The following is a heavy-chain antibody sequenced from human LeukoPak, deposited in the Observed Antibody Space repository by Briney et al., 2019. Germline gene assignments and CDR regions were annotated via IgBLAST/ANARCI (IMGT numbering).Heavy chain of an antibody. Sequence: WETLSLTCTVSGGFISSYYWSWIRHPPGKGLVWIGYIYYSASTNYNPSLKSRVTISVDTSKNQFSLKLSSVTAADTAVYYCARFGIGYYYMDVWGKGTTVTVSS. V-gene: IGHV4-59*01. CDR1: GGFISSYY. D-gene: IGHD3-16*01. CDR3: ARFGIGYYYMDV. CDR2: IYYSAST. J-gene: IGHJ6*03.